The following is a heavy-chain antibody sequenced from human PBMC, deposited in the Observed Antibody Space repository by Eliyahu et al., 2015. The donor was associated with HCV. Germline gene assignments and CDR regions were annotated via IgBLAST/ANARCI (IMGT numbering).Heavy chain of an antibody. Sequence: EVQLVESGGGLVQPGRSLRLSCAASGFIFDDYAMHWVRQASGKGLEWVSSISWNSDKLAYADSVKGRFTISRDNAKNSLSLQMNGLKPEDTALYYCAKGPLKSGYMFDYWGQGTLVTVSS. CDR2: ISWNSDKL. V-gene: IGHV3-9*01. J-gene: IGHJ4*02. CDR3: AKGPLKSGYMFDY. CDR1: GFIFDDYA. D-gene: IGHD3-22*01.